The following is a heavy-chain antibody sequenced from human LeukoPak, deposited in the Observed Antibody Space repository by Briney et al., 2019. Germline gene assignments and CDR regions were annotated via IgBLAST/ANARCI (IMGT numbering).Heavy chain of an antibody. J-gene: IGHJ6*03. D-gene: IGHD3-10*01. CDR3: ARGRRYYGSGTYHRDFYYDYYYMDV. CDR2: IYYSGST. V-gene: IGHV4-39*07. CDR1: GGSISSNSFY. Sequence: SETLSLTCTVSGGSISSNSFYWGWIRQPPGKGLEWIGSIYYSGSTNHNPSLKSRVTISVDTSTNQFSLKLRSVTAADSAVYYCARGRRYYGSGTYHRDFYYDYYYMDVWGRGTTVTVSS.